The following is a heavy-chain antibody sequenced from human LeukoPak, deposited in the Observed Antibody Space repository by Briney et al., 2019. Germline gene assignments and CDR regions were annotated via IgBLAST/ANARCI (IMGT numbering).Heavy chain of an antibody. V-gene: IGHV1-69*13. D-gene: IGHD1-20*01. Sequence: ASVKVFCKASGGTFSSYAISWVRQAPGQGLEWMGGIIPIFGTANYAQKFQGRVTITADESTSTAYMELSSLRSEDTAVYYCARDNPITSNWFDPWGQGTLVTVSS. CDR3: ARDNPITSNWFDP. J-gene: IGHJ5*02. CDR1: GGTFSSYA. CDR2: IIPIFGTA.